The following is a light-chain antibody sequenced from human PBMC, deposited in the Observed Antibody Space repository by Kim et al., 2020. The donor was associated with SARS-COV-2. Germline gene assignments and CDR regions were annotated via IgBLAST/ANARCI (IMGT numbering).Light chain of an antibody. V-gene: IGLV2-11*01. CDR3: CSYAGSYTFV. CDR2: DVI. J-gene: IGLJ1*01. Sequence: QSALTQPRSVSGSPGQSITISCTGTSSDIDGYNYVSWYQQHPGKAPKLMIYDVIKRPSGVPDSFSGSKSGNTASLTISGLQAEDETDYYCCSYAGSYTFVFGTGTKVTVL. CDR1: SSDIDGYNY.